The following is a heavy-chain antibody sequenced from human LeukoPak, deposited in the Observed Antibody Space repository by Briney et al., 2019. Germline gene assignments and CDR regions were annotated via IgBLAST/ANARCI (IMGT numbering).Heavy chain of an antibody. V-gene: IGHV4-39*07. CDR2: IYYSGST. CDR1: GGSISSSSYY. J-gene: IGHJ6*03. Sequence: PSETLSLTCTVSGGSISSSSYYWGWIRQPPGKGLEWIGSIYYSGSTYYNPSLKSRVTISVDTSKNQFSLKLSSVTAADTAVYYCASSYYDFWSGPGLHRPKHYYYYMDVWGKGTTVTVSS. D-gene: IGHD3-3*01. CDR3: ASSYYDFWSGPGLHRPKHYYYYMDV.